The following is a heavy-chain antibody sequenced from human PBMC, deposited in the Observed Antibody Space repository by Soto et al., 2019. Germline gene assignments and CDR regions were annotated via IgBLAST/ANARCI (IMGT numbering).Heavy chain of an antibody. CDR2: MSPNSGNT. V-gene: IGHV1-8*01. CDR3: ARISLLGYCSGGSCYDHDAFDI. CDR1: GYTFTSYD. Sequence: GASVKVSCKASGYTFTSYDINWVRQATGQGLEWMGWMSPNSGNTGYAQKFQGRVTMTRNTSISTAYMELSSLRSEDTAVYYCARISLLGYCSGGSCYDHDAFDIWGQGTMVTVSS. J-gene: IGHJ3*02. D-gene: IGHD2-15*01.